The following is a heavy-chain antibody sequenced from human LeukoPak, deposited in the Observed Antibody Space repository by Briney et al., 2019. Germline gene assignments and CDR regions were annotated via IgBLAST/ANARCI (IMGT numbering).Heavy chain of an antibody. CDR1: GVSASTSH. V-gene: IGHV4-59*02. Sequence: KSSETLSLTCNVSGVSASTSHWNWIRQRPGKGLEWIGCLSYTGKTDYNPSLKSRVSISLGSSNNHFSLKLTSVTAADTAVYYCSEGYFEPFDHWGQGILVTVSS. CDR2: LSYTGKT. D-gene: IGHD2/OR15-2a*01. CDR3: SEGYFEPFDH. J-gene: IGHJ4*02.